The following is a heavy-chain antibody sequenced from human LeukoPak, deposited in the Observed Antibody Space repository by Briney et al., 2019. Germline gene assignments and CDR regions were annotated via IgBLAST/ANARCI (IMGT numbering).Heavy chain of an antibody. CDR1: GGSISSGAYY. CDR2: IYYTGST. V-gene: IGHV4-61*08. J-gene: IGHJ5*02. Sequence: SETLSLTCSVFGGSISSGAYYSSWIRQHPGKGLAWIGYIYYTGSTNYNPSLKSRLTISIDTPNNQFSLKLSSVTAADTAIYYCARHIVLMVRDGWFDPWGQGTLVTVSS. D-gene: IGHD2-8*01. CDR3: ARHIVLMVRDGWFDP.